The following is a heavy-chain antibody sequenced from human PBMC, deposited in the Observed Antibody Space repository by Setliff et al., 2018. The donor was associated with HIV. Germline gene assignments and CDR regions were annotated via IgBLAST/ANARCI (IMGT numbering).Heavy chain of an antibody. CDR1: GYTFTSYY. CDR2: INPSGGST. V-gene: IGHV1-46*01. CDR3: ARDGYYNFWSGYGYYYYYMGV. Sequence: GASVKVSCKASGYTFTSYYMHWVRQAPGQGLQWMGIINPSGGSTTYAQKFQGRVTMTRDTSTTTIFMELSSLRSEDTAVYYCARDGYYNFWSGYGYYYYYMGVWGKGTTVTVSS. J-gene: IGHJ6*03. D-gene: IGHD3-3*01.